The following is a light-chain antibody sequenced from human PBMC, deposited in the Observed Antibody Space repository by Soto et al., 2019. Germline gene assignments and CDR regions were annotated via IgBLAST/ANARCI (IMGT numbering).Light chain of an antibody. CDR3: QQRGT. CDR1: KSVSSY. V-gene: IGKV3-11*01. J-gene: IGKJ2*01. CDR2: DAS. Sequence: EIVLTHSPATLSLSPGERATLSCRASKSVSSYLAWYQQKPGQAPRLLIYDASNRATGIPARFSGSGSGTDFTLTISSLEPEDFAVYYCQQRGTFGQGTKLEIK.